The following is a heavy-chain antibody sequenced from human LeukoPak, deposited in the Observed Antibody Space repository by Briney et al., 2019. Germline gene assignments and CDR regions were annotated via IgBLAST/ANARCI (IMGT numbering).Heavy chain of an antibody. J-gene: IGHJ4*02. V-gene: IGHV4-34*01. CDR3: ARNRGGYSYGYKAYYFDY. Sequence: PSETLSLTCAVYGGSFSGYYWSWIRQPPGKGLEWIGEINHSGSTNYNPSLKSRVTISVDTSKNQFSLKLSSVTAADTAVYYCARNRGGYSYGYKAYYFDYWGQGTLVTVSS. CDR1: GGSFSGYY. CDR2: INHSGST. D-gene: IGHD5-18*01.